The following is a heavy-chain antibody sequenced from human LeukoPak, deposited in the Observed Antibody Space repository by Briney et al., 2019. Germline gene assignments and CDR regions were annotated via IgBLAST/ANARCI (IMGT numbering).Heavy chain of an antibody. CDR1: GLIFSNYA. J-gene: IGHJ4*02. V-gene: IGHV3-23*01. CDR3: AKGFQTYGELSFDG. CDR2: VSGSATNT. Sequence: GGSLRLSCAASGLIFSNYAMSWVRQAPGKGLEWVSTVSGSATNTYYADSVKGRFTVSRDNSKNTLYLQMNSLRADDTAVYYCAKGFQTYGELSFDGWGQGTLVTVSS. D-gene: IGHD4-17*01.